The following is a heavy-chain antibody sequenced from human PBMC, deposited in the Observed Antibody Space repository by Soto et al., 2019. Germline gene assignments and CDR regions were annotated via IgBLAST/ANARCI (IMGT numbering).Heavy chain of an antibody. CDR1: GFTFSSYG. J-gene: IGHJ4*02. CDR3: AKRNPVMRYSSGWNPFSDY. D-gene: IGHD6-19*01. CDR2: ISNSGSEI. Sequence: PGGSLRLSCAASGFTFSSYGMSWVRQAPGKGLEWVSSISNSGSEIFYAASVKGRFTISRDNSKDTLYLLMNSLRPEDTAIYYCAKRNPVMRYSSGWNPFSDYWGQGTLVTVSS. V-gene: IGHV3-23*01.